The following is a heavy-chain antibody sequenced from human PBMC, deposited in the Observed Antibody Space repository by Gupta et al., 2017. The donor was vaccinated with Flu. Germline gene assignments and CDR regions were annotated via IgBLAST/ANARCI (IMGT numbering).Heavy chain of an antibody. CDR3: ATVYEIPAAAPFDN. D-gene: IGHD6-13*01. CDR2: IRSDGGST. CDR1: GFTFSNYW. J-gene: IGHJ4*02. V-gene: IGHV3-74*01. Sequence: EVQLVESGGGFVQPGGSLRLSCVASGFTFSNYWMHWVRQVPGKGLMWLSRIRSDGGSTSHAASVKGRFTISSDSAKNTVYLQMNSLRAEDTAVYYCATVYEIPAAAPFDNWGQGALVTVSS.